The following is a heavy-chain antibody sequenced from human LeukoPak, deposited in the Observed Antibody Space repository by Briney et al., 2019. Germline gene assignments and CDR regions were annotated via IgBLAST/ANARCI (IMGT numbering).Heavy chain of an antibody. D-gene: IGHD3-22*01. CDR2: INSDGSST. Sequence: PGGSLRLSCAASGFTFGSYWMDWVRQAPGKGLVWVSRINSDGSSTNYADSVKGRFTSSRDNAKNTLSLQMNSLRAEDTAVYYCARAQYYDSTTAGGMDVWGQGTTVTVSS. J-gene: IGHJ6*02. V-gene: IGHV3-74*01. CDR3: ARAQYYDSTTAGGMDV. CDR1: GFTFGSYW.